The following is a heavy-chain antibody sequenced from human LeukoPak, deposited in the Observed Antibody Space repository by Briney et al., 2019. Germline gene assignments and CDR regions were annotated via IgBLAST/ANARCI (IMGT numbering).Heavy chain of an antibody. CDR3: ARFLGGDYGMDV. CDR2: INVGNGNT. CDR1: GCTFPRYG. D-gene: IGHD3-3*01. J-gene: IGHJ6*04. Sequence: ASVKGSCKGSGCTFPRYGLNWVRQAPGQRLEWIGWINVGNGNTKNSQKFQGRVTITRDTSASTAYMELSSLRSEDTAVYYCARFLGGDYGMDVWGKGTTVTVSS. V-gene: IGHV1-3*01.